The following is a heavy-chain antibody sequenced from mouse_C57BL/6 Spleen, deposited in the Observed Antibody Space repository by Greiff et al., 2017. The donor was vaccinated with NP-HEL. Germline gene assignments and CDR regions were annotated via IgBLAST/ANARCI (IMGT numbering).Heavy chain of an antibody. V-gene: IGHV1-76*01. Sequence: VQLQQSGAELVRPGASVKLSCKASGYTFTDYYINWVKQRPGQGLEWIARIYPGSGNTYYNEKFKGKATLTAEKSSSTAYMQLSSLTSEDSAVYFCARWGTGSLYAMDYWGQGTSVTVSS. CDR2: IYPGSGNT. CDR1: GYTFTDYY. J-gene: IGHJ4*01. D-gene: IGHD4-1*01. CDR3: ARWGTGSLYAMDY.